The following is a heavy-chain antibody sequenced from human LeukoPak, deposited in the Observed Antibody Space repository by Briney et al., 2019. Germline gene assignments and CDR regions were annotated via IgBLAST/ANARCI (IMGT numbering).Heavy chain of an antibody. V-gene: IGHV3-33*06. D-gene: IGHD6-19*01. J-gene: IGHJ4*02. CDR2: IWFDEKNK. CDR3: AKDRAVAGTDARYYFDY. Sequence: GGSLRLSCAASGFTLSKYGMHWVRQAPGKALEWVAVIWFDEKNKYYADSVKGRFTISRDNSKNTLYLEMNSLRADDTAVYYCAKDRAVAGTDARYYFDYWGQGTLVTVSA. CDR1: GFTLSKYG.